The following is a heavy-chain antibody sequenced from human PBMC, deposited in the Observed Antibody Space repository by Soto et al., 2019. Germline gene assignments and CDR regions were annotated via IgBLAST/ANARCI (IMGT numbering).Heavy chain of an antibody. CDR2: IIPIFGTA. CDR3: AREENYDSRFDP. CDR1: GYTFTSYG. V-gene: IGHV1-69*13. J-gene: IGHJ5*02. D-gene: IGHD3-22*01. Sequence: SVKVSCKASGYTFTSYGISWVRQALGQGLEWMGGIIPIFGTANCAQKFQGRVTITADESTSTAYMELSSLRSEDTAVYYCAREENYDSRFDPWGQGTLVTVSS.